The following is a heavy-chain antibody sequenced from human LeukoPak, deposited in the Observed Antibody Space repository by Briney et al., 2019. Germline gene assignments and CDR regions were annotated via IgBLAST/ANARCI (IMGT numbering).Heavy chain of an antibody. Sequence: ASVKVSCKASGYTFTGYYMHWVRQAPGQGLEWMGWISAYNGNTDYAQKFQGRVNMTIDTSTSTAYMELRSLISDDTAVYYCARDRSTSSLWGQGTLVTVSS. CDR1: GYTFTGYY. CDR2: ISAYNGNT. D-gene: IGHD6-6*01. J-gene: IGHJ4*02. V-gene: IGHV1-18*04. CDR3: ARDRSTSSL.